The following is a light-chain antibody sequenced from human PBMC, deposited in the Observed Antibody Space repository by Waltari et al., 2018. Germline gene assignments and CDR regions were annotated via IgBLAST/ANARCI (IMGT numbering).Light chain of an antibody. Sequence: QSALTQPASVSGSPGQSITISCTGTSSDVGGYNYVSWYQKHPGKAPQLMICEARKRSSGVSKRFFGSQAGNTASLTISGLQAEDEADYYCCSYAGSSTYVSGTGTKVTVL. J-gene: IGLJ1*01. CDR3: CSYAGSSTYV. CDR1: SSDVGGYNY. CDR2: EAR. V-gene: IGLV2-23*01.